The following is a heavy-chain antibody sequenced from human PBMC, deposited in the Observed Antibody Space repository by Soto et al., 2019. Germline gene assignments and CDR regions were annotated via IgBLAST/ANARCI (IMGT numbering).Heavy chain of an antibody. D-gene: IGHD1-26*01. CDR1: GYTLTANY. V-gene: IGHV1-2*02. J-gene: IGHJ4*02. Sequence: ASVKVSCKASGYTLTANYLHWVRQAPGQGLEWMGRINPSGSTNYAQRFQGRVTMTWDASLNTAYLELSSLKSEDMAVYYCARPPGPLSDRYYFDSWGQGTLVTVSS. CDR2: INPSGST. CDR3: ARPPGPLSDRYYFDS.